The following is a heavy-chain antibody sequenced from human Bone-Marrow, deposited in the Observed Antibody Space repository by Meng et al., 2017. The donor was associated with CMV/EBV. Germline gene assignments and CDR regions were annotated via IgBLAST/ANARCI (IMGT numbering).Heavy chain of an antibody. Sequence: GGSLRLSCAASGFTFSSYWMSWVRQAPGRGLEWVANIKQDGSEKYYVDSVKGRFTISRDNAKNSLYLQMNSLRAEDTAVYYCARGLIAARLDYWGQGTLVTVSS. V-gene: IGHV3-7*01. CDR3: ARGLIAARLDY. CDR1: GFTFSSYW. D-gene: IGHD6-6*01. CDR2: IKQDGSEK. J-gene: IGHJ4*02.